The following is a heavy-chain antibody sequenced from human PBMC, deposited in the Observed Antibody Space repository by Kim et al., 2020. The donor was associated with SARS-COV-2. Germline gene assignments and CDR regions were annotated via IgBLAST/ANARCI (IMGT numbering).Heavy chain of an antibody. D-gene: IGHD2-15*01. CDR3: GDCSGGSCY. Sequence: STNYNPSLKSRVTISVDTSKNQFSLKLTSVTAADTAVYYCGDCSGGSCYWGQGTLVTVSS. CDR2: ST. J-gene: IGHJ4*02. V-gene: IGHV4-34*01.